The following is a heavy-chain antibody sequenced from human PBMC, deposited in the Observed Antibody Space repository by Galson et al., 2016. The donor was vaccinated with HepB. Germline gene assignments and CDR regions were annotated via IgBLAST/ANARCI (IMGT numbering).Heavy chain of an antibody. CDR1: GASISRGSNS. V-gene: IGHV4-61*02. D-gene: IGHD1-26*01. CDR2: IYLSGNT. J-gene: IGHJ2*01. Sequence: TLSLTCTVSGASISRGSNSWSWIRQPAGKGLEWIGRIYLSGNTNYNPSLKSRVTISVDTSKHQLSLKLCSVTAADTAVYYCARLPWEPQGPGSPYWFFDLWGRGTLVTVSS. CDR3: ARLPWEPQGPGSPYWFFDL.